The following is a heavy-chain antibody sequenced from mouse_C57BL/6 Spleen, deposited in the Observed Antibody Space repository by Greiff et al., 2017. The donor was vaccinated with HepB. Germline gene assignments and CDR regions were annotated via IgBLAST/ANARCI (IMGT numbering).Heavy chain of an antibody. D-gene: IGHD1-1*01. CDR1: GYTFTDYE. CDR2: IDPETGGT. CDR3: TNYYGSSYRYFDY. Sequence: LVESGAELVRPGASVTLSRKASGYTFTDYEMHWVKQTPVHGLEWIGAIDPETGGTAYNQKFKGKAILTADKSSSTAYMELRSLTSEDSAVYYCTNYYGSSYRYFDYWGQGTTLTVSS. V-gene: IGHV1-15*01. J-gene: IGHJ2*01.